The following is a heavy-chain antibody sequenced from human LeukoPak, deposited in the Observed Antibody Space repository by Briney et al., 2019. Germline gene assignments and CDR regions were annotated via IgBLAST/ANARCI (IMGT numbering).Heavy chain of an antibody. CDR3: ARCGVVVPAAIGV. V-gene: IGHV1-2*02. D-gene: IGHD2-2*02. CDR2: INPNSGGT. Sequence: GASVKVSCKASGYTFTGYYMHWVRQAPGQGLEWMGWINPNSGGTNYAQKFQGRVTMTRDTPISTAYMELRSLRSDDTAVYYCARCGVVVPAAIGVWGQGTLVTVSS. J-gene: IGHJ4*02. CDR1: GYTFTGYY.